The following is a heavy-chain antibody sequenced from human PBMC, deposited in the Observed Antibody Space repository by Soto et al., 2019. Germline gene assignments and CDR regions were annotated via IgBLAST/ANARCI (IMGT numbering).Heavy chain of an antibody. D-gene: IGHD6-19*01. Sequence: GGSLRLSCAASGFTFSDYVMAWVRQAPGKGLEWVSGLSGSGGSIFYADSVKGRFTISRDNSKNTLYLQMSSLRVEDTAVYYCVKDLSIAVAGTGYFDRWGQGTLVTVSS. CDR1: GFTFSDYV. CDR3: VKDLSIAVAGTGYFDR. J-gene: IGHJ4*02. V-gene: IGHV3-23*01. CDR2: LSGSGGSI.